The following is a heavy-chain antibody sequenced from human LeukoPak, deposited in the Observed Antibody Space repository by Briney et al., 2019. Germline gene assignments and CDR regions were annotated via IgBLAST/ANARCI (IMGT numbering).Heavy chain of an antibody. D-gene: IGHD3-10*01. CDR3: TSNYYGSGSSRSWDY. Sequence: SETLSLSCTVSGGSIENSSYFWGWIRQPPGKGLEWIGSLYHSGGSYQNPSLKSRVTISSDTSRNQFSLKLSSVTAADTAVYYCTSNYYGSGSSRSWDYWGQGTLVTVSP. CDR1: GGSIENSSYF. J-gene: IGHJ4*02. CDR2: LYHSGGS. V-gene: IGHV4-39*07.